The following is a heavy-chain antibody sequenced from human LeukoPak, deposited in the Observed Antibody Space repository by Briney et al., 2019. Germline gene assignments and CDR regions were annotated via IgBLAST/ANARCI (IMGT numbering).Heavy chain of an antibody. CDR2: INPNSGGT. CDR1: GGTFSSYA. CDR3: ARDCSSTSCHAAFDI. D-gene: IGHD2-2*01. J-gene: IGHJ3*02. Sequence: ASVKVSCKASGGTFSSYAISWVRQAPGQGLEWMGWINPNSGGTNYAQKFQGRVTMTRDTSISTAYMELSRLRSDDTAVYYCARDCSSTSCHAAFDIWGQGTMVTVSS. V-gene: IGHV1-2*02.